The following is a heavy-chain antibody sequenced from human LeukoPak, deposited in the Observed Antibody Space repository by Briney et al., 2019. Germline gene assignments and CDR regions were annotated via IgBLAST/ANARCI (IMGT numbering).Heavy chain of an antibody. CDR3: ARGGDSQAWDY. CDR2: ISAYHGHT. J-gene: IGHJ4*02. Sequence: ASVKVSCKASGYTFTSYGVSWVRQAPGQGLEWMGWISAYHGHTNYAQMLQGRVTMITDTSTSTAYMELRSLRSDDTAVYYCARGGDSQAWDYWGQGTLVTVSS. CDR1: GYTFTSYG. D-gene: IGHD5-12*01. V-gene: IGHV1-18*01.